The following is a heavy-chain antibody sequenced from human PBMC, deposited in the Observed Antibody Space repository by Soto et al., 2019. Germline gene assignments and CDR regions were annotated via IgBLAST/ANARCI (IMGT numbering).Heavy chain of an antibody. D-gene: IGHD6-13*01. J-gene: IGHJ2*01. V-gene: IGHV4-59*01. Sequence: QVQLQESGPGLVKPSETLSLTCTVSGGSISHYYWSWIRQPPGKGLEWIGYIYYSGSANYNPSLQSRVIISVETSKNQFSLKLSSVTAADTAVYFCARGGSSWSGAWYFDLWGRGTLVTVSS. CDR3: ARGGSSWSGAWYFDL. CDR2: IYYSGSA. CDR1: GGSISHYY.